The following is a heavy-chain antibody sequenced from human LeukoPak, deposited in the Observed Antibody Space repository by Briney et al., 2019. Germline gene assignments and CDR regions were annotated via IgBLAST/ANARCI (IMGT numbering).Heavy chain of an antibody. CDR1: GYTVTGHY. J-gene: IGHJ4*02. D-gene: IGHD5-24*01. CDR2: INPNSGGT. Sequence: ASVKVSCKASGYTVTGHYLHWVRQAPGQGLEWLGWINPNSGGTNYAQKFQGRVTMTRDTSINTAYMELSSLTSDDTAMYFCARDSYSGFSYSYHLDYWGQGTLVIVSS. CDR3: ARDSYSGFSYSYHLDY. V-gene: IGHV1-2*02.